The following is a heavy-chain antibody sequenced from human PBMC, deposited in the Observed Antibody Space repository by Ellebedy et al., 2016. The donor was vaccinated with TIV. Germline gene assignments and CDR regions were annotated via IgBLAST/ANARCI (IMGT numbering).Heavy chain of an antibody. CDR1: GGSISSYY. V-gene: IGHV4-59*01. CDR2: IYYSGST. Sequence: SETLSLTXTVSGGSISSYYWSWIRQPPGKGLEWIGYIYYSGSTNYNPSLKSRVTISVDTSKNQFSLKLSSVTAADTAVYYCARVFDLTKTGIDYWGQGTLVTVSS. CDR3: ARVFDLTKTGIDY. J-gene: IGHJ4*02. D-gene: IGHD1/OR15-1a*01.